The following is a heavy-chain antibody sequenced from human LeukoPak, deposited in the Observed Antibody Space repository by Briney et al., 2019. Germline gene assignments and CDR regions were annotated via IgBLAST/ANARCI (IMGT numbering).Heavy chain of an antibody. V-gene: IGHV4-4*02. CDR1: GGSISSSNW. Sequence: SGTLSLTCAVSGGSISSSNWWSWVRQPPGKGLEWIGEIYHSGSTNYNPSLKSRVTISVDKSKNQFSLKLSSVTAADTAVYYCARNSGIAAAGTLFDYWGQGTLVTVSS. CDR3: ARNSGIAAAGTLFDY. CDR2: IYHSGST. D-gene: IGHD6-13*01. J-gene: IGHJ4*02.